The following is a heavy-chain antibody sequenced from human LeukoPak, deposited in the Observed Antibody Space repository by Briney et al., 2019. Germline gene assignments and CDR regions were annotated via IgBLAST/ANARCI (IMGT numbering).Heavy chain of an antibody. CDR2: ISAYNGNT. Sequence: WASVKVSCKASVYTFTSYGISWVRQAPGQGLEWMGWISAYNGNTNYAQKLQGRVTMTTDTSTSTAYMELRSLRSEDTAVYYCARDRYCSGGSCYPAAFDIWGQGTMVTVSS. J-gene: IGHJ3*02. CDR1: VYTFTSYG. V-gene: IGHV1-18*01. D-gene: IGHD2-15*01. CDR3: ARDRYCSGGSCYPAAFDI.